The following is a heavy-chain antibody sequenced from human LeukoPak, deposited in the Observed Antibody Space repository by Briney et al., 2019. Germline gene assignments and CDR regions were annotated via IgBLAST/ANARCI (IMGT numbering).Heavy chain of an antibody. CDR1: GYTFTDYY. J-gene: IGHJ4*02. Sequence: ASVKVSFKASGYTFTDYYMHWVRQAPGQGFEWMGWINPNDGDTNYAQKFQGRVTMTRDTSISTAHMEVSRLRSDDTAVYYCARANFLYCSSTTCLFDYWGQGTLVTVSS. V-gene: IGHV1-2*02. CDR2: INPNDGDT. D-gene: IGHD2-2*01. CDR3: ARANFLYCSSTTCLFDY.